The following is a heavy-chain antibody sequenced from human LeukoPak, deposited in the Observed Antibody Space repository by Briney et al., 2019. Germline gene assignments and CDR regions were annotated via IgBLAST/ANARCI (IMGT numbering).Heavy chain of an antibody. Sequence: GASVKVSCKASGYTFTGYYMHWVRQAPGQGLEWMGWINPNSGGTNYAQKFQGRVTMTRGTSISTAYMELSRLRSDDTAVYYCARVRPPEDRLRYFDWLGWRNYYYYMDVWGKGTTVTISS. CDR1: GYTFTGYY. V-gene: IGHV1-2*02. D-gene: IGHD3-9*01. CDR3: ARVRPPEDRLRYFDWLGWRNYYYYMDV. CDR2: INPNSGGT. J-gene: IGHJ6*03.